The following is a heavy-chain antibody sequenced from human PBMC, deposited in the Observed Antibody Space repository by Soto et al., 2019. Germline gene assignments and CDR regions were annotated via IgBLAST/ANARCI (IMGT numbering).Heavy chain of an antibody. CDR2: ISWNSGFI. CDR3: ARCRRVGAGEINAFDL. Sequence: PGGSLRLSCAASGFTFDDYAMHWVRQAPGKGLEWVSYISWNSGFIGYADSVKGRFTISRDNAKNSLYLLMNSLRDEDTAFYYCARCRRVGAGEINAFDLWGQGTMVTVSS. CDR1: GFTFDDYA. J-gene: IGHJ3*01. D-gene: IGHD1-26*01. V-gene: IGHV3-9*01.